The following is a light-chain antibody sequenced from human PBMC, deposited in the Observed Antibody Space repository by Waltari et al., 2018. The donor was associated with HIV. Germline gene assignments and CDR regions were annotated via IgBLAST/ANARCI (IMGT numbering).Light chain of an antibody. J-gene: IGKJ4*01. CDR3: QQTYTIPPT. CDR2: WAS. CDR1: QNVFYSSNNKND. V-gene: IGKV4-1*01. Sequence: DIVMTQSPDSLAVSLGERATIKCNSSQNVFYSSNNKNDLSWYQQKPGQPPKLIIYWASSRQSGVPDRFSGSGSGTDFTLTISSLQAEDVAVYFCQQTYTIPPTFGGGTKVEIK.